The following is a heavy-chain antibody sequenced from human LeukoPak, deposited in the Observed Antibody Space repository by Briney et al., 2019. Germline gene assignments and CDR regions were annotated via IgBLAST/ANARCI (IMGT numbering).Heavy chain of an antibody. CDR3: AKDYRFGELLFDY. CDR2: ISGSGGST. J-gene: IGHJ4*02. CDR1: GFTFDDYG. Sequence: QTGGSLRLSCAASGFTFDDYGMSWVRQAPGKGLEWVSGISGSGGSTDYADSVKGRFTISRDNSKNTLYLQMNSLRAEDTAVYYCAKDYRFGELLFDYWGQGTLVTVSS. V-gene: IGHV3-23*01. D-gene: IGHD3-10*01.